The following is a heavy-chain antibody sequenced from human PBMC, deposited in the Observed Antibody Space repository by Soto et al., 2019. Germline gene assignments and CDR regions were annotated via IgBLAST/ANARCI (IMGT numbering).Heavy chain of an antibody. D-gene: IGHD3-9*01. CDR2: MYFSGFYSGST. J-gene: IGHJ4*02. CDR1: GGSMSSSSYY. Sequence: SETLSLTCTVSGGSMSSSSYYWGWIRQPPGKGLEWIANMYFSGFYSGSTSYNPSLKSRVTISVDTSKNQFSLQVSSVTAADSAVYYCARGFDILTFGFCLDYWGQGTLVTVSS. CDR3: ARGFDILTFGFCLDY. V-gene: IGHV4-39*01.